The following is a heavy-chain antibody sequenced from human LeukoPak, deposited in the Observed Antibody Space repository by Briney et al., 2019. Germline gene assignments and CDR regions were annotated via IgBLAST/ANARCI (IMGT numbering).Heavy chain of an antibody. Sequence: ASVKVSCKASGYTFTGYYMFWVRQAPGQGLEWMGWINPNTGATKYAQNFQGRVTLTRDTSIRTTFMELSSLRSDDTAFYYRARDERFCNGDNHYPDLGYWGQGTLVTVSS. CDR3: ARDERFCNGDNHYPDLGY. CDR1: GYTFTGYY. J-gene: IGHJ4*02. V-gene: IGHV1-2*02. CDR2: INPNTGAT. D-gene: IGHD2-15*01.